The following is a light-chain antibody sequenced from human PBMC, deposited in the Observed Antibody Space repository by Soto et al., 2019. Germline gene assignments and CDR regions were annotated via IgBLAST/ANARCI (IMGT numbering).Light chain of an antibody. CDR3: RSYTSTGTLYV. CDR2: DVS. J-gene: IGLJ1*01. V-gene: IGLV2-14*03. Sequence: QSALTQPASVSGSPGQSITISCTGTSSDIGGYNYVSWYQQLPGKVPKLIIYDVSNRPSGVSDRFSGSKSGNAASLTISGLQAEDEADYYCRSYTSTGTLYVFGTGTKLTVL. CDR1: SSDIGGYNY.